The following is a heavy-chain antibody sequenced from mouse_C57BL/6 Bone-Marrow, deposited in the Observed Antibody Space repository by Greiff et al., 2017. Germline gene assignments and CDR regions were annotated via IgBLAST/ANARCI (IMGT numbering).Heavy chain of an antibody. V-gene: IGHV1-64*01. Sequence: VQLKQPGAELVKPGASVKLSCKASGYTFTSYWMHWVKQRPGQGLEWIGMIHPNSGSTNYNEKFKSKATLTVDKSSSTAYMQLSSLTSEDSAVYYCARQRWLLLYYFDYWGQGTTLTVSS. CDR3: ARQRWLLLYYFDY. D-gene: IGHD2-3*01. CDR1: GYTFTSYW. J-gene: IGHJ2*01. CDR2: IHPNSGST.